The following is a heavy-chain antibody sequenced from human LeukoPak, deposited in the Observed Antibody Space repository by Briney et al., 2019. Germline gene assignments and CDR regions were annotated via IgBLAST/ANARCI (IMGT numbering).Heavy chain of an antibody. V-gene: IGHV1-18*01. CDR1: GYTFASYG. Sequence: GASVKVSCKASGYTFASYGISWVRQAPGQGLEWMGWISAYNGNTNYAQKLQGRVTMTTDTSTSTAYMELRSLRSDDTAVYYCARVDIIEAAASNSDAFDIWGQGTMVTVSS. CDR3: ARVDIIEAAASNSDAFDI. CDR2: ISAYNGNT. J-gene: IGHJ3*02. D-gene: IGHD6-13*01.